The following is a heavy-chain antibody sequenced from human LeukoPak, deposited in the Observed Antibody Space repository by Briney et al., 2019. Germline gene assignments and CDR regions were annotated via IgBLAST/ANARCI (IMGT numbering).Heavy chain of an antibody. CDR3: AKGSDFWSGYYL. D-gene: IGHD3-3*01. CDR1: GGTFSSYA. Sequence: ASVKVSCKASGGTFSSYAISWVRQAPGQGLEWMGGIIPIFGTANYAQKFQGRVTITADESTSTAYMELSSLRSEDTAVYYCAKGSDFWSGYYLWGQGTLVTVSS. V-gene: IGHV1-69*13. CDR2: IIPIFGTA. J-gene: IGHJ4*02.